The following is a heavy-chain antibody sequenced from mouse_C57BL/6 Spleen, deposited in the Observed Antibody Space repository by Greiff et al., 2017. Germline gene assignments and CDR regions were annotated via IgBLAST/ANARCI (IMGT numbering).Heavy chain of an antibody. V-gene: IGHV14-2*01. Sequence: VQLQQSGAELVKPGASVKLSCTASGFNINDYYMHWVKQRTEPGLAWIGRIDPEDGETKYAPKFQGKATLTADTSSNTADRQLSSLTSADTAVYYWARGDGYDYWGQGTTRTVSS. J-gene: IGHJ2*01. CDR3: ARGDGYDY. CDR2: IDPEDGET. CDR1: GFNINDYY. D-gene: IGHD2-2*01.